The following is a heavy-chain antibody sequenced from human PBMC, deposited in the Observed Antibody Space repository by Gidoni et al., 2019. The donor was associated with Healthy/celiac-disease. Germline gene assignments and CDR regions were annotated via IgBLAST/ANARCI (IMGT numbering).Heavy chain of an antibody. CDR2: INPNSVGT. J-gene: IGHJ4*02. D-gene: IGHD6-19*01. Sequence: QVQLVQSRAEVQKPGASVTVSCTASGYTFTVYYMHWVRQAPGQGLEWMGWINPNSVGTNYAHKFQGRVTMTRDTSISTAYMELSRLRSDDTAVYYCARRPTRTYSSGWLWGQGTLVTVSS. CDR1: GYTFTVYY. CDR3: ARRPTRTYSSGWL. V-gene: IGHV1-2*07.